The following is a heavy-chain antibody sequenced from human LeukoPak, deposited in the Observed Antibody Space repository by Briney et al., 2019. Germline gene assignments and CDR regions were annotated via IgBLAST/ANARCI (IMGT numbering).Heavy chain of an antibody. D-gene: IGHD2-2*03. CDR1: GFTFSSYW. V-gene: IGHV3-7*01. J-gene: IGHJ4*02. CDR3: ARLVDIVVVPAAAFDY. Sequence: GGSLRLSCAASGFTFSSYWMSWVRQAPGKGLEWVANIKQDGSEKYYVDSVKGRLTISRDNAKNSLYLQMNSLRAEDTAVYYCARLVDIVVVPAAAFDYWGQGTLVTVSS. CDR2: IKQDGSEK.